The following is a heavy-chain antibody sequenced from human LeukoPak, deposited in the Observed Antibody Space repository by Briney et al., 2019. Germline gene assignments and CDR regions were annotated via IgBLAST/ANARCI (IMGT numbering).Heavy chain of an antibody. CDR3: AREARYDSSGYSFDY. J-gene: IGHJ4*02. CDR2: IWYDGSNT. D-gene: IGHD3-22*01. CDR1: GFNVSTYD. Sequence: PGRSLRLSCAAAGFNVSTYDMHSVRQAPGKGLEWVAVIWYDGSNTYYVDSVKGRFTISRDNSKNTLYLQMNRLRAEDTAVYYCAREARYDSSGYSFDYWGQGTLVTVSS. V-gene: IGHV3-33*01.